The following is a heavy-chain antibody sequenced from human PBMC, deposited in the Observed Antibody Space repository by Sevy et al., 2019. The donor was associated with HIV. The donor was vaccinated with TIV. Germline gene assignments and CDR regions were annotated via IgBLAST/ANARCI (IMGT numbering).Heavy chain of an antibody. V-gene: IGHV1-24*01. CDR2: FDPEDGET. CDR1: GYTLTELS. D-gene: IGHD3-9*01. J-gene: IGHJ4*02. CDR3: ATSRRYYDILTGYYTFLYFDY. Sequence: ASVKVSCKVSGYTLTELSMHWVRQAPGKGLEWMGGFDPEDGETIYAQKFQGRVTMTEDTSTDTAYMELSSLRSEDTAVYYCATSRRYYDILTGYYTFLYFDYRGQGTLVTVSS.